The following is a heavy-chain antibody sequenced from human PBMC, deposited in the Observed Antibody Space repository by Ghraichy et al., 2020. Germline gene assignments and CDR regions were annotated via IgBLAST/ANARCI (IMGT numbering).Heavy chain of an antibody. J-gene: IGHJ4*02. V-gene: IGHV4-4*02. CDR2: IYHSGST. CDR3: ARGRSGSYRTQRNFDY. CDR1: GGSISSSNW. D-gene: IGHD1-26*01. Sequence: SETLSLTCAVSGGSISSSNWWSWVRQPPGKGLEWIGEIYHSGSTNYNPSLKSRVTISVDKSKNQFSLKLSSVTAADTAVYYCARGRSGSYRTQRNFDYWGQGTLVTVSS.